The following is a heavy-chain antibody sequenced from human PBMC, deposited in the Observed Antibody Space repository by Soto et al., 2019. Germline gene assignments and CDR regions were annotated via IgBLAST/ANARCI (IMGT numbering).Heavy chain of an antibody. D-gene: IGHD5-18*01. CDR1: GFTFSSYS. CDR3: ARDQRQLA. Sequence: PXXSLRLSCAASGFTFSSYSMHWVRQAPGKGLEWVSSISSSSSYIYYADSVKGRFTISRDNAKNSLYLKMNSLRAEDTAVYYCARDQRQLAWGQGTTVTVSS. J-gene: IGHJ6*02. V-gene: IGHV3-21*01. CDR2: ISSSSSYI.